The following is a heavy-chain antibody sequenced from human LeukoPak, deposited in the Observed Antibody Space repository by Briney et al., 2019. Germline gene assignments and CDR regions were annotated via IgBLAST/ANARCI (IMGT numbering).Heavy chain of an antibody. CDR3: AKGLTNGVPE. D-gene: IGHD2-8*01. CDR1: GFTFSSYW. CDR2: ISYDGSNK. Sequence: GGSLRLSCVASGFTFSSYWMTWVRQAPGKGLEWVAVISYDGSNKYYADSLKGRFTISRDNSKNTLYLQMNSLRAEDTAVYYCAKGLTNGVPEWGQGTLVTVSS. J-gene: IGHJ4*02. V-gene: IGHV3-30*18.